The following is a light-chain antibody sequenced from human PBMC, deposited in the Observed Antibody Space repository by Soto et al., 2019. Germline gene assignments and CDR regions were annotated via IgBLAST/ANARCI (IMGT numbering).Light chain of an antibody. CDR1: SSKIEAGYD. CDR3: QSYDSSLSGSGVV. V-gene: IGLV1-40*01. J-gene: IGLJ2*01. CDR2: GNS. Sequence: QSVLTQPPSVSGAPGQRVTISCTGSSSKIEAGYDVHWYQQLPGTAPKLLIYGNSNRPSGVPDRFSGSKSGTSASLAITRLQAEDEADYYCQSYDSSLSGSGVVFGGGTQLTVL.